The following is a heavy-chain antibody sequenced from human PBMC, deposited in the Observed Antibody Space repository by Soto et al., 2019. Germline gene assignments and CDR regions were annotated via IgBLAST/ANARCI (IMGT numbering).Heavy chain of an antibody. CDR1: GFTFSSYS. V-gene: IGHV3-21*01. D-gene: IGHD2-2*01. Sequence: EVQLVESGGGLVKPGGSLRLSCAASGFTFSSYSMNWVRQAPGKGLEWVSSISSSSSYIYYADSVKGRFTISRDNAKNSLYLQMNSLRAEDTAVYYCATGGGDIVVVPAAIEWAVFDYWGHGTLVTVSS. CDR3: ATGGGDIVVVPAAIEWAVFDY. CDR2: ISSSSSYI. J-gene: IGHJ4*01.